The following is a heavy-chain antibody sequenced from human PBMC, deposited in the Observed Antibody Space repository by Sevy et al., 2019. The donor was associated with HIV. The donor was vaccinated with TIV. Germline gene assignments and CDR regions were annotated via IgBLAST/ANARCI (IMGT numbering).Heavy chain of an antibody. J-gene: IGHJ6*02. CDR1: GFSIRRYW. V-gene: IGHV3-7*01. CDR3: ARDSKGGLDV. CDR2: IKLDGDEK. Sequence: GGSLRLSCTASGFSIRRYWMTWVRQAPGMGLEWVANIKLDGDEKYYVESLKGRFTISRDNVKNSLYLQMNNLRAEDTAVYYCARDSKGGLDVWGQGTTVTVSS. D-gene: IGHD4-4*01.